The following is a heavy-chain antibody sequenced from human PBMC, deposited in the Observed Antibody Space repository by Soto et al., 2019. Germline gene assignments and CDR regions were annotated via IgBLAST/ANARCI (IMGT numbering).Heavy chain of an antibody. CDR2: INPNSGGT. V-gene: IGHV1-2*02. CDR3: ARTNYDFWSGYSFDY. Sequence: ASVKVSCKASGYTFTGYYMHWVRQAPGQGLEWMGWINPNSGGTNYAQKFQGRVTMTRDTSISTAYMELSRLRSDDTAVYYCARTNYDFWSGYSFDYWGQGTPVTVSS. CDR1: GYTFTGYY. J-gene: IGHJ4*02. D-gene: IGHD3-3*01.